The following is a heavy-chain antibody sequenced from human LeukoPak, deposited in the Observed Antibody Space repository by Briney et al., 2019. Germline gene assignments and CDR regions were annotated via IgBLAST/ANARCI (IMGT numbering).Heavy chain of an antibody. V-gene: IGHV4-59*01. CDR2: IYYSGST. J-gene: IGHJ4*02. CDR3: PRQADFWSGPLDY. D-gene: IGHD3-3*01. Sequence: SETLSLTCTVSAVSTSSINWSWYRQPPGKGLEWIGYIYYSGSTNYNPSLKSRITISVDTSKNQFSLKLSSVTAADTAVYYCPRQADFWSGPLDYWGQGTLVTVSS. CDR1: AVSTSSIN.